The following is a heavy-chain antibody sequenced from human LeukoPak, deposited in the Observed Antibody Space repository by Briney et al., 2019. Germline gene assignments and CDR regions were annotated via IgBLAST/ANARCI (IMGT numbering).Heavy chain of an antibody. V-gene: IGHV1-46*01. CDR3: ARGLIAGGGEFGMDV. D-gene: IGHD3-16*01. CDR1: GYTFTNYC. J-gene: IGHJ6*02. CDR2: INPSGGST. Sequence: ASVKVSCKASGYTFTNYCMHWVRQAPGQGLEWMGVINPSGGSTTYAQKFQGRVTMTRDTSTGTVYMDLSSLRSEDTAVYYCARGLIAGGGEFGMDVWGQGTTVTVSS.